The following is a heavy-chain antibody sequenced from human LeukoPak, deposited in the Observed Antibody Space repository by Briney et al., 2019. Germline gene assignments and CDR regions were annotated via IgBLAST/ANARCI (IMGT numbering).Heavy chain of an antibody. Sequence: SETLSLTCTVSGASISSNYWSWIRQPAAQGLEWIWRVHTSGESNYHPSLKTRVTMSADTSKNQYSLRLSSVTAADTAVYFCARENYFAGGGYGADFWGQGTLVTVSS. D-gene: IGHD3-22*01. CDR2: VHTSGES. J-gene: IGHJ4*02. V-gene: IGHV4-4*07. CDR1: GASISSNY. CDR3: ARENYFAGGGYGADF.